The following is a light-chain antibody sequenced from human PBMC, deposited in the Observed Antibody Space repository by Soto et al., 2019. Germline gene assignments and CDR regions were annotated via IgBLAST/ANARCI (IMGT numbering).Light chain of an antibody. CDR3: SLYTSSSTPVV. J-gene: IGLJ2*01. CDR1: SSDVGGYNY. CDR2: EVS. Sequence: QSALTQPASVSGSPGQSITISCTGTSSDVGGYNYVSWYQQHPGKAPKLMIYEVSNRPSGVSNRFSGSKSGNTASLTISGLQAEYEADYYCSLYTSSSTPVVFGGGTKLTVL. V-gene: IGLV2-14*01.